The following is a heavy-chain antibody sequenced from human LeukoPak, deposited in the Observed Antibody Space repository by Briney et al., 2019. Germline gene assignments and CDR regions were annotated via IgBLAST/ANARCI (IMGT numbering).Heavy chain of an antibody. D-gene: IGHD2-2*01. Sequence: SQTLSLTCAISGDSVSSNSAAWNWIRQSPSRGLEWLGRTYYRSKWYNDYAVSVKSRITINPDTSKNQFSLQLNSVTPEDTAVYYCARGAGDIVVVPAADPFDPWGQGTLVTVSS. CDR2: TYYRSKWYN. V-gene: IGHV6-1*01. CDR1: GDSVSSNSAA. J-gene: IGHJ5*02. CDR3: ARGAGDIVVVPAADPFDP.